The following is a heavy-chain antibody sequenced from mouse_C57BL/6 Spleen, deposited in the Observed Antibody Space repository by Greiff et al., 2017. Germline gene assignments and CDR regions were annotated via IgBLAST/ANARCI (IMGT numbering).Heavy chain of an antibody. J-gene: IGHJ3*01. D-gene: IGHD2-4*01. CDR2: ISSGGSYT. CDR3: AREEYYDLAWFAY. Sequence: EVQGVESGGDLVKPGGSVKLSCAASGFTFSSYGMSWVRQTPDKRLEWVATISSGGSYTYYPDSVKGRFTISRDNAKNTLYLQMSSLKSEDTAMYYGAREEYYDLAWFAYWGQGTLVTVSA. CDR1: GFTFSSYG. V-gene: IGHV5-6*01.